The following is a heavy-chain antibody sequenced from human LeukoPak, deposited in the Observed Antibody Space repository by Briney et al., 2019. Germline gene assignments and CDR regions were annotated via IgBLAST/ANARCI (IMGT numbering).Heavy chain of an antibody. CDR1: GGSISSSSYY. J-gene: IGHJ4*02. CDR2: IYYSGST. D-gene: IGHD3-22*01. V-gene: IGHV4-39*07. Sequence: SETLSLTCTVSGGSISSSSYYWGWIRQPPGKGLEWIGSIYYSGSTYYNPSLKSRVTISVDTSKNQFSLKLSSVTAADTAVYYCASPRSRLSYSSGYYRDRSFDYWGQGTLVTVSS. CDR3: ASPRSRLSYSSGYYRDRSFDY.